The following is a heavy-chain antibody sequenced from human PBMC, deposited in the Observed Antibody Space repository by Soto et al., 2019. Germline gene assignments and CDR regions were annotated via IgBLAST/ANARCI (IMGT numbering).Heavy chain of an antibody. CDR3: GRGYGDYVDH. CDR2: IYSSGST. Sequence: PSETLSLTCTVSGGSINDYYWSWIRQPAGKRLEYIGRIYSSGSTNYNPSLKSRITMLVDASKNQFSLKLYFVTAADTAVYYCGRGYGDYVDHWGQGTLVTVSS. V-gene: IGHV4-4*07. CDR1: GGSINDYY. J-gene: IGHJ4*02. D-gene: IGHD4-17*01.